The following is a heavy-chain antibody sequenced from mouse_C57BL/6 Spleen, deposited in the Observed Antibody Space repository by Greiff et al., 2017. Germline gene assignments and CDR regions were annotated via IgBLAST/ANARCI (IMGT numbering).Heavy chain of an antibody. CDR3: ARNLPGHGSSYGFAY. J-gene: IGHJ3*01. CDR1: GFSLTSYA. Sequence: VQLVESGPGLVAPSQSLSITCTVSGFSLTSYAISWVRQPPGKGLEWLGVIWTGGGTNYNSALKSRLSISKDNSKSQVFLKMNSLQTDDTARYYCARNLPGHGSSYGFAYWGQGTLVTVSA. D-gene: IGHD1-1*01. CDR2: IWTGGGT. V-gene: IGHV2-9-1*01.